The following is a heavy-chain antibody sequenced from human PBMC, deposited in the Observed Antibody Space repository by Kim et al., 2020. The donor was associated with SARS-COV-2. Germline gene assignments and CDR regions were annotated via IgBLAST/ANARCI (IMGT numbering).Heavy chain of an antibody. CDR1: GGSISSSSYY. CDR2: IYYSGST. D-gene: IGHD3-3*01. V-gene: IGHV4-39*01. Sequence: SETLSLTCTVSGGSISSSSYYWGWIRQPPGKGLEWIGSIYYSGSTYYNPSLKSRVTISVDTSKNQFSLKLSSVTAADTAVYYCARPRRSGWGTDAFDIWGQGTMVTVSS. CDR3: ARPRRSGWGTDAFDI. J-gene: IGHJ3*02.